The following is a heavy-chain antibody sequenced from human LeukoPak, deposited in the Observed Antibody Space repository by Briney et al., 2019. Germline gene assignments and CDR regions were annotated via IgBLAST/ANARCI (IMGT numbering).Heavy chain of an antibody. D-gene: IGHD1-26*01. CDR3: ARDPTATALRFDP. J-gene: IGHJ5*02. CDR2: ISSSGSTI. V-gene: IGHV3-11*01. Sequence: GGSLRLSCAASGFTFSDYYMSWIRQAPGKGLEWVPYISSSGSTIYYADSVKGRFTISRDNAKNSLYLQMNSLRAEDTAVYYCARDPTATALRFDPWGQGTLVTVSS. CDR1: GFTFSDYY.